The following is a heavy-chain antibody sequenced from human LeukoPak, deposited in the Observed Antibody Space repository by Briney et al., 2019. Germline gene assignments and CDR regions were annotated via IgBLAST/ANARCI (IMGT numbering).Heavy chain of an antibody. D-gene: IGHD1-26*01. CDR1: GGSINSGGYY. Sequence: PSETLSLTCTVSGGSINSGGYYWSWLRQPPGKGLEWVGYIYYSGSTYYNPSLKSRVTISVDTSKNQFSLKLSSVTAADTAVYYCARGPGSYHDYWGQGTLVTVSS. CDR3: ARGPGSYHDY. V-gene: IGHV4-30-4*01. CDR2: IYYSGST. J-gene: IGHJ4*02.